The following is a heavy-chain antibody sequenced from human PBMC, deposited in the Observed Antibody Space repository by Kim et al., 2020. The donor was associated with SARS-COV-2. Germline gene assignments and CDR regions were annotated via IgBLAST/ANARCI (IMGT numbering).Heavy chain of an antibody. CDR2: FDPEDGVT. Sequence: ASVKVSCKVSGYTLTELSMHWVRQAPGKGLEWMGGFDPEDGVTIYAQKFQGRVTMTEDTSTDTAYMELSSLRSEDTAVYYCATVSLLWNKYYYGSANLNWFDPWGQGTLVTVSS. CDR3: ATVSLLWNKYYYGSANLNWFDP. J-gene: IGHJ5*02. CDR1: GYTLTELS. V-gene: IGHV1-24*01. D-gene: IGHD3-10*01.